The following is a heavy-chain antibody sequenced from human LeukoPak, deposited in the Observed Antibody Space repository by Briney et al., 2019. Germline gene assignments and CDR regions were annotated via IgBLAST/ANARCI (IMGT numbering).Heavy chain of an antibody. Sequence: GGSLRLSCAASGFTFSSYSMNWVRQAPGKGLEWVSSISSSSSYIYYADSVKGRFTISRDNAKNSLYLQMNSLRAEDTAVYHCAAEPARIHYDFWSGYYGNDYWGQGTLVTVSS. CDR3: AAEPARIHYDFWSGYYGNDY. D-gene: IGHD3-3*01. J-gene: IGHJ4*02. CDR1: GFTFSSYS. CDR2: ISSSSSYI. V-gene: IGHV3-21*01.